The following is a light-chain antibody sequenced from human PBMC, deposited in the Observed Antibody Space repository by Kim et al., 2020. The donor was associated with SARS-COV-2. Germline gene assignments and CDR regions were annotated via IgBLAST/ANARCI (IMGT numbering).Light chain of an antibody. CDR3: QQYGSSPPYT. Sequence: SPGERAPISCRASPSVSSSYLAWYQQKPGQAPRLLIYGASSRATGIPDRFSGSGSGTDFTLTISRLEPEDFAVYYCQQYGSSPPYTFGQGTKLEI. CDR2: GAS. J-gene: IGKJ2*01. V-gene: IGKV3-20*01. CDR1: PSVSSSY.